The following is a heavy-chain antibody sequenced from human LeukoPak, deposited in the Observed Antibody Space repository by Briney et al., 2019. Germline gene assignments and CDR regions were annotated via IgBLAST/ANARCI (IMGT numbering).Heavy chain of an antibody. D-gene: IGHD3-22*01. CDR2: VSPSGTYT. Sequence: ASVKVSCKASGYTFTSYYMHWLRQAPGQGLEYMGVVSPSGTYTTYAQRFQGRVTMTGDTSTSTVYMELSSLRSGDTAVYSCARDRGSDNGGYYHFDYWGQGTLVSVSS. J-gene: IGHJ4*02. CDR1: GYTFTSYY. CDR3: ARDRGSDNGGYYHFDY. V-gene: IGHV1-46*01.